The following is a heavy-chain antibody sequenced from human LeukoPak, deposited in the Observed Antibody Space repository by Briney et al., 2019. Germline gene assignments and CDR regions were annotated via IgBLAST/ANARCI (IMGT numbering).Heavy chain of an antibody. V-gene: IGHV3-9*01. J-gene: IGHJ6*03. CDR2: INWNSNRI. CDR1: GFTFDDYA. CDR3: ASWVLAEVRGASYYYYMDV. D-gene: IGHD3-10*01. Sequence: TGGSLRLSCAASGFTFDDYAMHWVRQAPGKGLEWVSGINWNSNRISYADSVKGRFTISRDNAKNSLYLQMNSLRAEDTALYYCASWVLAEVRGASYYYYMDVWGKGTTVTISS.